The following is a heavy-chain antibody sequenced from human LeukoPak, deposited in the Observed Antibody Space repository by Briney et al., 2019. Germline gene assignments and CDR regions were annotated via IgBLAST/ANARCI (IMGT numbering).Heavy chain of an antibody. V-gene: IGHV4-59*12. CDR1: GGSISSYF. Sequence: SETLSLTCTVSGGSISSYFWAWIRQPPGKALEWIGYITYSGTTDYSGTTTYNPSLESRVTISVDRSKNQFSLKLSSVTAADTAVYYCARAASSSSSYFDYWGQGTLVTVSS. CDR3: ARAASSSSSYFDY. J-gene: IGHJ4*02. CDR2: ITYSGTT. D-gene: IGHD6-6*01.